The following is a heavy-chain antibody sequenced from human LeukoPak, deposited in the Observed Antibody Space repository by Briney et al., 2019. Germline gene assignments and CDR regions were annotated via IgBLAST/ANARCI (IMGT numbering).Heavy chain of an antibody. D-gene: IGHD6-13*01. CDR1: VYTFTGYY. V-gene: IGHV1-2*02. CDR2: INPNSGGT. J-gene: IGHJ5*02. CDR3: ARVRLYSSSFNWFDP. Sequence: EASVKVSCKASVYTFTGYYMHWVRQAPGQGLEWMGWINPNSGGTNYAQKFQGRVTMTRDTSISTAYMELSRLRSDDTAVYYCARVRLYSSSFNWFDPWGQGTLVTVSS.